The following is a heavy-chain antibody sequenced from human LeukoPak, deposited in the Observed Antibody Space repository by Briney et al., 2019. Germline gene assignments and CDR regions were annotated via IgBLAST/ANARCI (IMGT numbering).Heavy chain of an antibody. V-gene: IGHV3-11*04. D-gene: IGHD3-22*01. J-gene: IGHJ4*02. CDR1: GFTFSDYY. CDR3: ARDLSFYGSSGSFDY. CDR2: ISSSGSTI. Sequence: PGGSLRLSRAASGFTFSDYYMSWIRQAPGKGLEWVSYISSSGSTIYYADSVKGRFTISRDNAKNSLYLQMNILRAEDTAAYYCARDLSFYGSSGSFDYWGQGTLVTVSS.